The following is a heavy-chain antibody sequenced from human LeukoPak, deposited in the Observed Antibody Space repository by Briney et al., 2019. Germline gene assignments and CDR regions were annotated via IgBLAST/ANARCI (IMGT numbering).Heavy chain of an antibody. CDR3: GRAFPPLRTSSAGDL. D-gene: IGHD3-16*01. V-gene: IGHV3-21*01. CDR2: ISGRSSHV. Sequence: GGSLRLSCSASGFSFSDYGMNWVRQAPGKGLEWVSAISGRSSHVYYGESVKGRFTTSRDNAKNSLYLQLDSLGVEDTAVYYCGRAFPPLRTSSAGDLWGQGTLVTVSS. J-gene: IGHJ1*01. CDR1: GFSFSDYG.